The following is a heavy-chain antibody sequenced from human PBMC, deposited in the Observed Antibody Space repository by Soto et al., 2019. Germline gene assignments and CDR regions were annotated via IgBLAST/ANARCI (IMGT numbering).Heavy chain of an antibody. CDR3: ARVGGGDNWNYGSYYYYGMDV. CDR2: MNPNSGNT. CDR1: GYTFTSYD. D-gene: IGHD1-7*01. J-gene: IGHJ6*02. V-gene: IGHV1-8*01. Sequence: ASVKVSCKASGYTFTSYDINWVRQDTGQGLEWLGWMNPNSGNTGYAQKFQGRATMTRNTSISTAYMDLSSLRSEDTAVYYCARVGGGDNWNYGSYYYYGMDVWGQGTTVTVSS.